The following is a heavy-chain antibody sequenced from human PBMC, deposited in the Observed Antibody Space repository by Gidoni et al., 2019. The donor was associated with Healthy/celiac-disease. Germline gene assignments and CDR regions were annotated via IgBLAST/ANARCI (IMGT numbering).Heavy chain of an antibody. CDR3: AKLGGYSGYDPQYYFDY. CDR1: GFTFSSSA. J-gene: IGHJ4*02. Sequence: EVQLLESGGGLVQPGGSLRLSCAASGFTFSSSAMSWVRQAPGKGLEWVSAISGSGGSTYYADSVKGRFTISRDNSKNTLYLQMNSLRAEDTAVYYCAKLGGYSGYDPQYYFDYWGQGTLVTVSS. V-gene: IGHV3-23*01. D-gene: IGHD5-12*01. CDR2: ISGSGGST.